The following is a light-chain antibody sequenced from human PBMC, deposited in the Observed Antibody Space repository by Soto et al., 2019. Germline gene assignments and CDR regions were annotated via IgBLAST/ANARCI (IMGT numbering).Light chain of an antibody. V-gene: IGKV3-20*01. CDR1: QSVSSSY. CDR2: RAS. J-gene: IGKJ1*01. Sequence: EIVLTQSPGTLSLYQGERATLSCRASQSVSSSYLAWYQQKPGQAPKVLIYRASIRATGIPDRFTGSGSGTDFTLTINRLEPEDFAVYYCQQDVASPPTFGQGTKVDIK. CDR3: QQDVASPPT.